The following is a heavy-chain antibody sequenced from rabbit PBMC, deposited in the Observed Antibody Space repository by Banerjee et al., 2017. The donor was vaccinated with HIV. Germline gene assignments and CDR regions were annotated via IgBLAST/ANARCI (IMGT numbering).Heavy chain of an antibody. D-gene: IGHD1-1*01. J-gene: IGHJ4*01. CDR1: GFDISNYYM. CDR3: ARRYVSGGDVYFNL. Sequence: QEQLVETGGGLVQPGGSLTLSCKASGFDISNYYMNWVRQAPGKGLEWIACIDAGSSGSTYYASWAKGRFTISKTSSTTVTLQMTSLTAADTATYFCARRYVSGGDVYFNLWGPGTLVTVS. CDR2: IDAGSSGST. V-gene: IGHV1S45*01.